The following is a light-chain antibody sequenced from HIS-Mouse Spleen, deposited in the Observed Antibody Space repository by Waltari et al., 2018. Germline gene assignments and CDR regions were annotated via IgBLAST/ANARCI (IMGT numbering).Light chain of an antibody. CDR3: YSTDSSGNHRV. CDR2: EDS. V-gene: IGLV3-10*01. Sequence: YELTQPPSVSVSPGQTARITCSGDALPKKYAYWYQQKSGQAPVLGIYEDSKRPSGIPERFSGSSSGTMATLTISGAQVEDEADYYCYSTDSSGNHRVFGGGTKLTVL. CDR1: ALPKKY. J-gene: IGLJ2*01.